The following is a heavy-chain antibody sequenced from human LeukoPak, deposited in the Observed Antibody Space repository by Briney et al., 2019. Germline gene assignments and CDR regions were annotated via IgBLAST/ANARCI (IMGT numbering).Heavy chain of an antibody. CDR2: IYYDGSNI. D-gene: IGHD1-1*01. J-gene: IGHJ4*02. V-gene: IGHV3-33*01. Sequence: PGRSLTLSCAASEFTFTTYVMHWVRQAPGKGLEWVAFIYYDGSNIYYADYVRGRFTISRDISKNTLYLQMDSLRAEDTAIYYCARDWKTNSFDYWGQGTLVTVSS. CDR3: ARDWKTNSFDY. CDR1: EFTFTTYV.